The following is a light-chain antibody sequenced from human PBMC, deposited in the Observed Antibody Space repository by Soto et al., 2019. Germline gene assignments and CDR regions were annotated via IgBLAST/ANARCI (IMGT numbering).Light chain of an antibody. CDR1: QSVTSNY. CDR3: QHYATSPET. Sequence: EIVLTQSPGTLSLSPGERATLSCRASQSVTSNYLAWYQQKPGQAPRLLIYGASSRATGIPDRFSGSGSGTDFTLTISRLEPEDFAVYFCQHYATSPETFGQGTTVEIK. V-gene: IGKV3-20*01. CDR2: GAS. J-gene: IGKJ1*01.